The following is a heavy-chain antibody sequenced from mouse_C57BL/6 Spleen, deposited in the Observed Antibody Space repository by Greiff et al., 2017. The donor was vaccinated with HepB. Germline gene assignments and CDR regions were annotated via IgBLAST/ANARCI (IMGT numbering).Heavy chain of an antibody. D-gene: IGHD1-1*01. V-gene: IGHV10-1*01. CDR1: GFSFNTYA. CDR3: VRDYGSSPWFAY. J-gene: IGHJ3*01. Sequence: DVMLVESGGGLVQPKGSLKLSCAASGFSFNTYAMNWVRQAPGKGLEWVARIRSKSNNYATYYADSVKDRFTISRDDSESMLYLQMNNLNTEDTAMYYCVRDYGSSPWFAYWGQGTLVTVSA. CDR2: IRSKSNNYAT.